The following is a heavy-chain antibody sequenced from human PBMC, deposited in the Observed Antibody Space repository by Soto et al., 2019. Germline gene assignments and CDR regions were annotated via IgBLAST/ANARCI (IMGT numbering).Heavy chain of an antibody. D-gene: IGHD1-1*01. V-gene: IGHV3-33*01. Sequence: GGSLRLSCAVSGFSFRTYGFHWVRQPPGKGLEWVAVISPKGHSDSVEGRFTISRDNSKDTLYLKMNNLRAEDTAVYYCARDDAFGNENAFDLWGQGTVVTGS. CDR3: ARDDAFGNENAFDL. J-gene: IGHJ3*01. CDR2: ISPK. CDR1: GFSFRTYG.